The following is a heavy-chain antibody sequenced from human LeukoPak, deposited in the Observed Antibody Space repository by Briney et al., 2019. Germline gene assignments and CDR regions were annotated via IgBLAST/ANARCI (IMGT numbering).Heavy chain of an antibody. CDR2: INHSGST. J-gene: IGHJ5*02. V-gene: IGHV4-34*01. Sequence: PSETLSLTCAVYGGSFSGYYWSWIRQPPGKGLEWIGEINHSGSTNYNPPLKSRVTISVDTSKSQFSLKLSSVTAADTAVYYCARAWVMNYDFWSGPPRGGWFDPWGQGTLVTVSS. CDR1: GGSFSGYY. CDR3: ARAWVMNYDFWSGPPRGGWFDP. D-gene: IGHD3-3*01.